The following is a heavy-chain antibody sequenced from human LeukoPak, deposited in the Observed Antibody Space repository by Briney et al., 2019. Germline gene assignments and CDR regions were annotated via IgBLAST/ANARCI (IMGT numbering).Heavy chain of an antibody. J-gene: IGHJ4*02. Sequence: PGGSLRLSCAASGFTFSSYWMSWVRQAPGKGLEWVANIKQDGSEKYYVDSVKGRFTISRDNAKNSLYLQMNSLKAEDTAVYYCARDTAVAAVDYWGQGTLVTVSS. D-gene: IGHD6-19*01. CDR3: ARDTAVAAVDY. CDR2: IKQDGSEK. V-gene: IGHV3-7*01. CDR1: GFTFSSYW.